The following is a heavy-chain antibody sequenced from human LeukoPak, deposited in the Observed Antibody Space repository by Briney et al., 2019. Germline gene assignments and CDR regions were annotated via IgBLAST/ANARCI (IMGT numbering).Heavy chain of an antibody. D-gene: IGHD2-15*01. CDR1: GGSFSGYY. V-gene: IGHV4-34*01. CDR3: ARGGWSEGHY. CDR2: INHSGST. J-gene: IGHJ4*02. Sequence: SETLSLTCAVYGGSFSGYYWSWIRQPPGEGLEWIGEINHSGSTNYNPSLKSRVTISVDTSKNQFSLKLSSVTAADTAVYYCARGGWSEGHYWGQGTLVTVSS.